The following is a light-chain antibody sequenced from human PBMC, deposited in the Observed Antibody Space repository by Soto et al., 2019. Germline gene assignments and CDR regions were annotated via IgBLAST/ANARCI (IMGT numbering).Light chain of an antibody. V-gene: IGKV1-5*03. J-gene: IGKJ4*01. Sequence: DIQMTQSRSTLSASVGDRVTVTCRASQSVRDWVAWYQQQAGRAPRLLIYKASSLQSGVPSRFSGSGFGTEFTLTISSLQPDDFASYYCQQYYSYSPLTFGGGTKVDIK. CDR3: QQYYSYSPLT. CDR2: KAS. CDR1: QSVRDW.